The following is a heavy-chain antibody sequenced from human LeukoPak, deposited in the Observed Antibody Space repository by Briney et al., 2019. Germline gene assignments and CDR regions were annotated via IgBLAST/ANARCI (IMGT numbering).Heavy chain of an antibody. Sequence: ASVKVSCKASGYTFTSYGISWVRQAPGQGLEWMGWISAYNGNTNYAQKLQGRVTMTTDTSTSTAYMELRSLRSDDTAVYYCARDLIPYYDFWSGPDAFDIWGQGTMVTVSS. V-gene: IGHV1-18*01. CDR1: GYTFTSYG. CDR2: ISAYNGNT. CDR3: ARDLIPYYDFWSGPDAFDI. D-gene: IGHD3-3*01. J-gene: IGHJ3*02.